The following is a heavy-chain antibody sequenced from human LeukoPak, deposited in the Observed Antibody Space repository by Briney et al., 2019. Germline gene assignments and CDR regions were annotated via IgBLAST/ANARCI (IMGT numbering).Heavy chain of an antibody. J-gene: IGHJ3*02. CDR2: ISYHGSNK. D-gene: IGHD2-21*02. CDR3: ARGQHRVTYSDDAFDI. CDR1: GFTFSSYA. V-gene: IGHV3-30*04. Sequence: GGSLRLSCAASGFTFSSYAMHWVRQAPGKGLEWVAVISYHGSNKFYADSVKGRFTISRDNSKNTLYLQMNSLRGEDTAVYYCARGQHRVTYSDDAFDIWGQGTMVSVSS.